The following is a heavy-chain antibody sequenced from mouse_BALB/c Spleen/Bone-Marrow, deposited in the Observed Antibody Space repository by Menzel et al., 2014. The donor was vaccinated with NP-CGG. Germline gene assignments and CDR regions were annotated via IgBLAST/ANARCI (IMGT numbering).Heavy chain of an antibody. CDR1: GYTFTDYV. V-gene: IGHV1-77*01. J-gene: IGHJ4*01. Sequence: QVQLQQSGPELVKPGASVKMSCKASGYTFTDYVISWVKQRTGQGLEWVGEIDPGRGSSFYNEKFKAKATLTADKSANTAYMQLRSLTSEDSAVYFCARDGSFAAMDYWGQGTPLPVSS. CDR3: ARDGSFAAMDY. CDR2: IDPGRGSS. D-gene: IGHD1-1*02.